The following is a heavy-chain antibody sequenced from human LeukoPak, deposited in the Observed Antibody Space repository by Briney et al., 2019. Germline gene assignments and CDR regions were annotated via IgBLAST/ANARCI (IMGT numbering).Heavy chain of an antibody. CDR2: IIPILGIA. CDR1: GGTFSSYA. D-gene: IGHD3-10*01. Sequence: ASVKVSCKASGGTFSSYAISWVRQAPGQGLEWMGRIIPILGIANHAQKFQGRVTITADKSTSTAYMELSSLRSEDTAVYYCASFTMVRGGSPYYFDYWGQGTLVTVSS. CDR3: ASFTMVRGGSPYYFDY. V-gene: IGHV1-69*04. J-gene: IGHJ4*02.